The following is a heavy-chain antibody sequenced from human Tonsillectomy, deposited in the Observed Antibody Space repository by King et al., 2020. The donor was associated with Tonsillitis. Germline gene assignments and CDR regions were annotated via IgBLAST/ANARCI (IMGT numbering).Heavy chain of an antibody. CDR3: AKFLRGAAAAAQEGAFDI. J-gene: IGHJ3*02. CDR2: ISGSGGTT. Sequence: VQLVESGGGSVQPGGSLRLSCAASGFTFSSYAMSWVRQAPGKGLEWVSAISGSGGTTYYGDSVKGRFSISRDNSKNTLYLQMNPLRAEDTAVYFCAKFLRGAAAAAQEGAFDIWGQGTKVTVSS. D-gene: IGHD6-13*01. V-gene: IGHV3-23*04. CDR1: GFTFSSYA.